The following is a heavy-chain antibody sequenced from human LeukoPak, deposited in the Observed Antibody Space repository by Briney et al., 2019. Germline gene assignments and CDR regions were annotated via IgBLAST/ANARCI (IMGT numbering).Heavy chain of an antibody. CDR3: ARVVYSSGWWGRYYFGY. J-gene: IGHJ4*02. CDR2: IYYSGST. D-gene: IGHD6-19*01. CDR1: GGSISSYY. V-gene: IGHV4-59*01. Sequence: SETLSLTCTVSGGSISSYYWSWIRQPPGKGLEWIGYIYYSGSTNYNPSLKSRVTISVDTSKNQFSLKLSSVTAADTAVYYCARVVYSSGWWGRYYFGYWGQGTLVTVSS.